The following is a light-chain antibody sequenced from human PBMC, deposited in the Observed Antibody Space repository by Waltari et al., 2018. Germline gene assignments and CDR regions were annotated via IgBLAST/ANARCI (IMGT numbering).Light chain of an antibody. CDR2: EDS. CDR3: YSTDSSGTQRV. CDR1: ALPKKY. J-gene: IGLJ2*01. Sequence: SYELAQPPSVSVSPGQAARITCSGDALPKKYAYWYQQKSGQAPVLVIYEDSKRPSGIPESFSGSRSGTAATLTLSGAQVEDEGDYYCYSTDSSGTQRVFGGGTKLTVL. V-gene: IGLV3-10*01.